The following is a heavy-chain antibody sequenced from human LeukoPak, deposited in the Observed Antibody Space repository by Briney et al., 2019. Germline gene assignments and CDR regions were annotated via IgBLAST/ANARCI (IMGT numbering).Heavy chain of an antibody. D-gene: IGHD5-24*01. Sequence: SETLSLTCTVSGYSISSGYYWVWIRQPPGKGLEWIATIYHSGSTYYNPSLKSRVIISVDTFKNQFSLKLSSVTAADTAVYYCARYTGTNSYYFDYWGQGTLVTVSS. CDR1: GYSISSGYY. J-gene: IGHJ4*02. CDR3: ARYTGTNSYYFDY. V-gene: IGHV4-38-2*02. CDR2: IYHSGST.